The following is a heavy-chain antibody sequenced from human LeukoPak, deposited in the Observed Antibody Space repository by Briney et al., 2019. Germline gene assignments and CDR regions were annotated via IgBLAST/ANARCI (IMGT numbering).Heavy chain of an antibody. D-gene: IGHD1-26*01. Sequence: GASVKVSCKASEYTFTVYYIHWVRQAPGQGLEWMGWIDPNTGDSNYVQKFQGRVTMTRDTSISTAYMELSRLRSDDTAFYYCARGRELVVDAFDIWGQGTMVTVSS. CDR1: EYTFTVYY. V-gene: IGHV1-2*02. J-gene: IGHJ3*02. CDR3: ARGRELVVDAFDI. CDR2: IDPNTGDS.